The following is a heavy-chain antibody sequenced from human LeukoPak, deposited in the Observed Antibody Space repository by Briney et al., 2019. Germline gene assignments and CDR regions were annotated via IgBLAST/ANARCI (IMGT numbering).Heavy chain of an antibody. V-gene: IGHV4-39*01. Sequence: PSETLSLTCTVSGGSISSSSYYWGWIRQPPGKGLEWIGSIYYSGSTYYNPSLKSRVTISVDTSKNQFSLKLSSVTAADTAVYYCASTTVRRGAPDYWGQGTLVTVSS. D-gene: IGHD4/OR15-4a*01. CDR2: IYYSGST. CDR3: ASTTVRRGAPDY. CDR1: GGSISSSSYY. J-gene: IGHJ4*02.